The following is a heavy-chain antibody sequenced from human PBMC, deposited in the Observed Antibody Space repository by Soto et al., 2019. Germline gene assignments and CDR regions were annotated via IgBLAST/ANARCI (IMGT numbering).Heavy chain of an antibody. J-gene: IGHJ6*02. Sequence: ASVKVSCKVSGYTLTELSMHWVRQAPGKGLEWMGGFDPEDGETIYAQKFQGRVTMTEDTSTYTAYMELSSLRSEDTAVYYCATSRFYCSGGSCYSGSYYYGMDVWGQGTTVTISS. CDR2: FDPEDGET. D-gene: IGHD2-15*01. V-gene: IGHV1-24*01. CDR1: GYTLTELS. CDR3: ATSRFYCSGGSCYSGSYYYGMDV.